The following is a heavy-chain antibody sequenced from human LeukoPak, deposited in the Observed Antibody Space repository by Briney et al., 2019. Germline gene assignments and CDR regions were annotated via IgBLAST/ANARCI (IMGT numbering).Heavy chain of an antibody. CDR2: MKSHNGHT. D-gene: IGHD7-27*01. CDR1: GYTFTSFD. CDR3: ARGPPNWGMVGY. V-gene: IGHV1-8*01. J-gene: IGHJ4*02. Sequence: AGSVKVSCTASGYTFTSFDFNWVRQATGQGLEWMGWMKSHNGHTGYAQKFKGRVTMTRDTSISTAYMELSSLTFEDTAVYYCARGPPNWGMVGYWGQGTLVTVSS.